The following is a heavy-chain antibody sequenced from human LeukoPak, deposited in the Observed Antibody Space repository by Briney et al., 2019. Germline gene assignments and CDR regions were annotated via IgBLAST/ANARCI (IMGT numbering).Heavy chain of an antibody. J-gene: IGHJ5*02. V-gene: IGHV4-39*07. CDR1: GGSISSSSYY. Sequence: SETLSLTCTVSGGSISSSSYYWGWIRQPPGKGLEWIGSIYYSGSTYYNPPLKSRVTMSVDTSKNQFSLKLSSVTAADTAVYYCAREVVRGELDPWGQGTLVTVSS. CDR2: IYYSGST. CDR3: AREVVRGELDP. D-gene: IGHD3-10*01.